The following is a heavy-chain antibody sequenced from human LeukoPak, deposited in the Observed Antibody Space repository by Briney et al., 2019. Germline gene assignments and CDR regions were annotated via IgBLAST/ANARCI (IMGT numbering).Heavy chain of an antibody. V-gene: IGHV1-69*05. D-gene: IGHD6-19*01. CDR2: IIPIFGTA. J-gene: IGHJ4*02. CDR1: GGTFSSYA. CDR3: ARGESKDSGWYEY. Sequence: ASVKVSCKASGGTFSSYAISWVRQAPGQGLEWMGRIIPIFGTANYEQKFQGRVTITTDESTSTAYMELSSLRSEDTAVYYCARGESKDSGWYEYWGQGTLVTVSS.